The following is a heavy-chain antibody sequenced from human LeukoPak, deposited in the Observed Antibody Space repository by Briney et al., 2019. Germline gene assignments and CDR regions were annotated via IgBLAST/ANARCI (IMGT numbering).Heavy chain of an antibody. V-gene: IGHV4-39*07. J-gene: IGHJ4*02. D-gene: IGHD6-13*01. CDR2: INHSGST. CDR1: GNSISSGDYY. CDR3: ARTPSGYSSSWYFDY. Sequence: SETLSLTCTVSGNSISSGDYYWSWIRQPPGKGLEWIGEINHSGSTNYNPSLKSRVTISVDTSKNQFSLKLSSVTAADTAVYYCARTPSGYSSSWYFDYWGQGTLVTVSS.